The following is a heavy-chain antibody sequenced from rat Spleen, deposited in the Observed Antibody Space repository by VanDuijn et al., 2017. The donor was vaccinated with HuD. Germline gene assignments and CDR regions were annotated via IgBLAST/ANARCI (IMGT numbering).Heavy chain of an antibody. V-gene: IGHV5S10*01. J-gene: IGHJ3*01. CDR1: GFTFSDYN. CDR2: IIYDGSRT. Sequence: VQLVESGGGSVQPGRSLKLSCAASGFTFSDYNMAWVRQAPKKGLEWVATIIYDGSRTYYRDSVKGRFTISRDIAKSILFLEMDSLRSEDTATYYCARPTEGIAWFVYWGQGTLVTVSS. CDR3: ARPTEGIAWFVY. D-gene: IGHD1-11*01.